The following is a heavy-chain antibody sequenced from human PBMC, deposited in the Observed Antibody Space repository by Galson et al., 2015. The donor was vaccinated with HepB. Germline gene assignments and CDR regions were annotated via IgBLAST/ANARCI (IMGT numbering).Heavy chain of an antibody. CDR1: GFTFSSYS. V-gene: IGHV3-21*01. Sequence: SLRLSCAASGFTFSSYSMNWVRQAPGKGLEWVSSISSSSSYIYYADSVKGRFTISRDNAKNSLYLQMNSLRAEDTAVYYCARDRIGYCSSTSCYIPFDIWGQGTMVTVSS. D-gene: IGHD2-2*02. CDR3: ARDRIGYCSSTSCYIPFDI. CDR2: ISSSSSYI. J-gene: IGHJ3*02.